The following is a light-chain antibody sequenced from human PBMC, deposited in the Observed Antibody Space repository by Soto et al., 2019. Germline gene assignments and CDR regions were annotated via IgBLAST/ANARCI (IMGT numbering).Light chain of an antibody. CDR1: QSVRSSF. CDR3: QQYEDSFLYT. Sequence: ELVLTQSPGTLSLSPGERATLSCRASQSVRSSFFAWYQQKRGQAPSLLIYDVSIRATGTPDRISGSGSWTNVTLIINRLEAEDFSNYYCQQYEDSFLYTLGQGTRLEIK. CDR2: DVS. J-gene: IGKJ2*01. V-gene: IGKV3-20*01.